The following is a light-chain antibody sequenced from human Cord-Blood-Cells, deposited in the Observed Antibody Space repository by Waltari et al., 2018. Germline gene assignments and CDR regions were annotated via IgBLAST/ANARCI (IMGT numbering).Light chain of an antibody. J-gene: IGKJ2*01. V-gene: IGKV3-15*01. CDR3: QQYNNWPPYT. CDR2: GAS. Sequence: DIVMTQSPATLSVSPGERASLSCRASQSVSSNLAWYQQKPGQAPRLLIYGASTRATGIPARFSGSGAGTEDTLTISSLQSEDFAVYYGQQYNNWPPYTVGQGTKLEIK. CDR1: QSVSSN.